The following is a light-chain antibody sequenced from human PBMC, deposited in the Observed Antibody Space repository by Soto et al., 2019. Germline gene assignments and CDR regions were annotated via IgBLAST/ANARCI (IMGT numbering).Light chain of an antibody. V-gene: IGKV3-11*01. J-gene: IGKJ5*01. Sequence: EIVLTQSPATLSLSPGERVTLSCRTSQSVSKYLAWYQQTPGQAPRLLIYDASNRATGVPARFSGSGSGTDFSLTISGLEPEDFAVYYCQQYNSSPITFGQGTRLEIK. CDR1: QSVSKY. CDR2: DAS. CDR3: QQYNSSPIT.